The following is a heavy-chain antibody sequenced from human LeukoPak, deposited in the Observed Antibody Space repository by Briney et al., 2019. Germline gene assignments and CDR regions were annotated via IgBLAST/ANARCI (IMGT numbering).Heavy chain of an antibody. J-gene: IGHJ4*02. CDR3: ARDLYGDYRSDFDY. Sequence: ASVKVSCKASGYTFTTYAIHWVRQAPGQGLEWMGWIDAGNGNTRYSQKFQDRVTITRDTSASTAYMELSSLRSEDTAVYYCARDLYGDYRSDFDYWGQGTLVTVSS. V-gene: IGHV1-3*01. CDR2: IDAGNGNT. D-gene: IGHD4-17*01. CDR1: GYTFTTYA.